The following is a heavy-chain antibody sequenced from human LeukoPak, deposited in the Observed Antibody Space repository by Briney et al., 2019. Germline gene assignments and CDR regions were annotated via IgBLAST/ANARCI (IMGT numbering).Heavy chain of an antibody. CDR3: VKDISTGWSIKYFFDY. J-gene: IGHJ4*02. Sequence: GGSLRLSCAASGFAFSSFAMHWVRQAPGKGLEWVSLISYDGIIEDYSDSVKGRFTISRDNFKNTLFLQMNSLRDEDTAVYYCVKDISTGWSIKYFFDYWGQGTLVTVSS. D-gene: IGHD6-13*01. CDR2: ISYDGIIE. CDR1: GFAFSSFA. V-gene: IGHV3-30*04.